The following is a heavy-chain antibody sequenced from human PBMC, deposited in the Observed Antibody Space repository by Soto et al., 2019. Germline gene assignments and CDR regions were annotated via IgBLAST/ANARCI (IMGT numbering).Heavy chain of an antibody. V-gene: IGHV1-18*01. J-gene: IGHJ5*02. Sequence: QVQLVQSGAEVKKPGASVKVSCKASGYTFTSYGISWVRQAPGQGLEWMGWISAYTGNTNYAQKLQGRVTMTTDTSMMTAYMQLRSLRSDVAAVYYCARDVSLFGLVIQRGFDAWGQVTLLTASS. CDR3: ARDVSLFGLVIQRGFDA. D-gene: IGHD3-3*02. CDR1: GYTFTSYG. CDR2: ISAYTGNT.